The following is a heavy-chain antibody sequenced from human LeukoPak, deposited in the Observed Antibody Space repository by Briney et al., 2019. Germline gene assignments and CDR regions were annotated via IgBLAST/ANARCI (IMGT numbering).Heavy chain of an antibody. CDR2: IRSTSSNT. Sequence: GGSLRLSCAASGFSFSNYGMTWVRQAPGKGLEWVSSIRSTSSNTYYADSVRGRFTISRDNAKNSLYLQMNSLRAEDTAVYYCARVEIAGAGGFWYFNLWGRGTQVTFSS. J-gene: IGHJ2*01. V-gene: IGHV3-21*01. D-gene: IGHD6-13*01. CDR3: ARVEIAGAGGFWYFNL. CDR1: GFSFSNYG.